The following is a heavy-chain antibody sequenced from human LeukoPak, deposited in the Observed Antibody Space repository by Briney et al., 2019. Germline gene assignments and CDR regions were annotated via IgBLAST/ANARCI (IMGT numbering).Heavy chain of an antibody. CDR2: TYYSGST. D-gene: IGHD3-10*01. J-gene: IGHJ4*02. Sequence: SEPLSLTCTVPGGSISSYYWSWIRQPPGKGLEWMGYTYYSGSTNYNPSLKSRVTISVDTSKNQCSLKLSSVTAADTAVYYCARGAMVRGPPAYWGQGTLVTVSS. CDR1: GGSISSYY. V-gene: IGHV4-59*01. CDR3: ARGAMVRGPPAY.